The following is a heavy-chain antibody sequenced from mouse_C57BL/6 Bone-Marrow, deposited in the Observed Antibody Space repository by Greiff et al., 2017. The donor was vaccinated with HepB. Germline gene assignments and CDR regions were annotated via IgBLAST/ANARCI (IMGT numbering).Heavy chain of an antibody. CDR2: IYPGDGDT. CDR3: ARSVDSSGYEYYAMDY. J-gene: IGHJ4*01. V-gene: IGHV1-82*01. Sequence: LVESGPELVKPGASVKISCKASGYAFSSSWMNWVKQRPGKGLEWIGRIYPGDGDTNYNGKFKGKATLTADKSSSTAYMQLSSLTSEDSAVYFCARSVDSSGYEYYAMDYWGQGTSVTVSS. CDR1: GYAFSSSW. D-gene: IGHD3-2*02.